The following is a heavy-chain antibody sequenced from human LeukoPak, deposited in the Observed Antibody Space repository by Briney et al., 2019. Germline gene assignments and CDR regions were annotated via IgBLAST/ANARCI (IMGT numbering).Heavy chain of an antibody. D-gene: IGHD6-13*01. CDR3: AREDQSSSWYS. V-gene: IGHV1-8*03. CDR2: MNPNSGNT. J-gene: IGHJ4*02. Sequence: ASVKVSCKASGYSFTIYEINWVRQATGQGLEWMGWMNPNSGNTGYAQKFQGRLTITRNTSISTAYMELSSLRSEDTAVYYCAREDQSSSWYSWGQGTLVTVSS. CDR1: GYSFTIYE.